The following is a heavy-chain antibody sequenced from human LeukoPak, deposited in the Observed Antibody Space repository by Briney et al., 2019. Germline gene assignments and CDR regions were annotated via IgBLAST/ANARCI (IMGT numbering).Heavy chain of an antibody. V-gene: IGHV4-39*01. CDR1: GGSISSSSDY. CDR3: ARHEGNCSGGSCYSNYYYMDV. Sequence: SETLSLTCTVSGGSISSSSDYWGWIRQPPGKGLEWIGSIYYSGSTYYNPSLKSRVTISVDTSKNQFSLKLSSVTAADTAVYYCARHEGNCSGGSCYSNYYYMDVWGKGTTVTVSS. J-gene: IGHJ6*03. CDR2: IYYSGST. D-gene: IGHD2-15*01.